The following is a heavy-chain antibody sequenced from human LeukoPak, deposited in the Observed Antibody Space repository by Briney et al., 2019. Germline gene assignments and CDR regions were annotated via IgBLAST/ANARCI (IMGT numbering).Heavy chain of an antibody. CDR2: IYYSGRT. J-gene: IGHJ4*02. V-gene: IGHV4-39*02. D-gene: IGHD3-22*01. Sequence: PSETLSLTCTVSGDSISSGSYYWGWMRQPPGKGLEWIGIIYYSGRTYYNPSLKSRVTISADTSENQFSLKLRSATAADTAVYYCARDSFYDSSGYYYFDYWGQGTLVTVSS. CDR3: ARDSFYDSSGYYYFDY. CDR1: GDSISSGSYY.